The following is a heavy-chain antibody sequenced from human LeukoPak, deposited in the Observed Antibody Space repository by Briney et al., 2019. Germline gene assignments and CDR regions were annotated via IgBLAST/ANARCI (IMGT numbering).Heavy chain of an antibody. V-gene: IGHV1-18*01. Sequence: ASVKVSCKASGYTFTSYGISWVRQAPGQGLEWMGWISAYNGNTNYAQKLQGRVTMTTDTSTSTAYMELRSLRSDDTAVYYCARGDPGSYDTLTGHYYYYYGLDVWGQGTTVTVSS. D-gene: IGHD3-9*01. CDR2: ISAYNGNT. CDR3: ARGDPGSYDTLTGHYYYYYGLDV. J-gene: IGHJ6*02. CDR1: GYTFTSYG.